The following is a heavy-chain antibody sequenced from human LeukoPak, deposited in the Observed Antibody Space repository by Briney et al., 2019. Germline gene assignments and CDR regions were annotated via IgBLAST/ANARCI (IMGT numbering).Heavy chain of an antibody. D-gene: IGHD4-17*01. CDR2: IIPIFGTA. V-gene: IGHV1-69*05. Sequence: SVKVSCKPSGGTFSSYAISWVRQAPGQGLEWMGRIIPIFGTANYAQKFQGRVTITTDESTSTAYMELSSLRSEDTAVYYCARDSGGFLATGDYAYWGQGTLVTVSS. CDR3: ARDSGGFLATGDYAY. J-gene: IGHJ4*02. CDR1: GGTFSSYA.